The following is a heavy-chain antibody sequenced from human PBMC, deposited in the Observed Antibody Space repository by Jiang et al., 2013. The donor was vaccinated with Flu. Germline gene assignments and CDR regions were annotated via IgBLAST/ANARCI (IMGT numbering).Heavy chain of an antibody. Sequence: GGLVQPGGSLRLSCAASGLSVSNSQMNWVRQAPGKGLEWVSVLHIGTSAYYAGSVQGRFTISRDNSKNTLYLQMNSLRAEDTAVYYCARGSYYRGTVDYLDSWGQGTPVTVSS. D-gene: IGHD3-10*01. J-gene: IGHJ4*02. CDR2: LHIGTSA. CDR1: GLSVSNSQ. CDR3: ARGSYYRGTVDYLDS. V-gene: IGHV3-66*01.